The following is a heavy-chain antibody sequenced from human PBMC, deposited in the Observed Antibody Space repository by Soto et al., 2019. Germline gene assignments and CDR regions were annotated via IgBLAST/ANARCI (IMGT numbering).Heavy chain of an antibody. CDR1: SGSINSGDCY. V-gene: IGHV4-30-4*01. CDR3: AREAGSGSYYPWNV. J-gene: IGHJ6*02. D-gene: IGHD3-10*01. CDR2: FYHSGST. Sequence: SETLSLTCTVSSGSINSGDCYWSWIRQPPGKGLEWLGYFYHSGSTYTNPSLKGRASMSLDTSKDQFSLILTSVTSDDTAIYYCAREAGSGSYYPWNVWGQGTTVTVYS.